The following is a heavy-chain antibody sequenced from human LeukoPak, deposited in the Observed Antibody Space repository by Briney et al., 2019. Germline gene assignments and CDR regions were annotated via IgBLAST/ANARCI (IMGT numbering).Heavy chain of an antibody. CDR1: GFTFSSYS. Sequence: GGSLRLSCAVSGFTFSSYSMNWVRQAPGKGLEWVSSISSISYIYYAELVKGRFTISRDTAKNSLYLEMNSLRAEDTAVYYCARDRAAAVDGDAFDIWGQGTMVTVSS. J-gene: IGHJ3*02. D-gene: IGHD6-25*01. V-gene: IGHV3-21*01. CDR2: ISSISYI. CDR3: ARDRAAAVDGDAFDI.